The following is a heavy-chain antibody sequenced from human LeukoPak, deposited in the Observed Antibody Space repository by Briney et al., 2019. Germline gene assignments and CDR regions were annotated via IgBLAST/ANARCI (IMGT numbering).Heavy chain of an antibody. CDR2: IYYSGST. CDR1: GGSISSSSYY. V-gene: IGHV4-39*07. D-gene: IGHD3/OR15-3a*01. J-gene: IGHJ6*02. CDR3: ARGRSWTGYYYGMDV. Sequence: SETLSLTCTVSGGSISSSSYYWGWIRQPPGKGLEWIGSIYYSGSTNYNPSLKSRVTMSVDTSKNQFSLKLSSVTAADTAVYYCARGRSWTGYYYGMDVWGQGTTVTVSS.